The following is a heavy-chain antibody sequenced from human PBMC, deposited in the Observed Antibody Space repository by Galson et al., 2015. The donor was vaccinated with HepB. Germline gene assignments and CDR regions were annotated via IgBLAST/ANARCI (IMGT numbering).Heavy chain of an antibody. D-gene: IGHD1-14*01. Sequence: SLRLSCAASGFTFSSYAMSWVRQAPGKGLEWVSSISDTGVSTFYADSVKGRFTISRDNSKNTLFLQMSSLRVEDTAVYYCARSLWPEDFWGQGTLVTVSS. CDR1: GFTFSSYA. V-gene: IGHV3-23*01. J-gene: IGHJ4*02. CDR3: ARSLWPEDF. CDR2: ISDTGVST.